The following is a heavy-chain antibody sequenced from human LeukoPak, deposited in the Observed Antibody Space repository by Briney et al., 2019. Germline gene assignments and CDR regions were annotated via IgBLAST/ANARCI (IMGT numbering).Heavy chain of an antibody. CDR1: GFTFSNYW. D-gene: IGHD4-23*01. CDR3: VKAGDYVGNSGYFHH. CDR2: IKQDGSEK. Sequence: PGGSLRLSCAASGFTFSNYWMVWVRQAPGKGLEWVGNIKQDGSEKRYADSVRGRFSISRDNAQTSLYLQMNSLRAEDTAVYYCVKAGDYVGNSGYFHHWGQGTLVTVSS. J-gene: IGHJ1*01. V-gene: IGHV3-7*02.